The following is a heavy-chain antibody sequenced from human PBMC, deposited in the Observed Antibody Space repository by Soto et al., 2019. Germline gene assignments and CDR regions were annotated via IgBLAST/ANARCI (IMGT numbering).Heavy chain of an antibody. Sequence: QVQLVQSGAEVKKPGASVKVSCKASGYTFTAYYMHWLRQAPGQGLEWMGWINPNSAGTNYAQRFQGRVTVTNDTSISTTYMELSSLGSDDTAVYYCARGDFDRSGNYNAGWFAPWGQGTLVTVSS. D-gene: IGHD3-22*01. CDR1: GYTFTAYY. CDR2: INPNSAGT. CDR3: ARGDFDRSGNYNAGWFAP. V-gene: IGHV1-2*02. J-gene: IGHJ5*02.